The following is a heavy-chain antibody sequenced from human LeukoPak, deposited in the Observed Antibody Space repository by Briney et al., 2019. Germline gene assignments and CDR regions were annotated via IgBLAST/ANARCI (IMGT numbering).Heavy chain of an antibody. J-gene: IGHJ4*02. CDR1: GYTFTGHY. V-gene: IGHV1-2*06. D-gene: IGHD6-13*01. Sequence: ASVKVSCKASGYTFTGHYMHWVRQAPGQGLEWMGRINPNSGGTNYAQKFQGRVTMTRDTSISTAYMELSRLRSDDTAVYYCARVNRYSSSQIDYWGQGTLVTVSS. CDR2: INPNSGGT. CDR3: ARVNRYSSSQIDY.